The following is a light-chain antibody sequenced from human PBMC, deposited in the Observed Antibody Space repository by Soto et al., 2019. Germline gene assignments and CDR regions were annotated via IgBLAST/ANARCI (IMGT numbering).Light chain of an antibody. CDR1: QSLLSGDGRTY. CDR2: EVS. CDR3: MQAAHLPLT. J-gene: IGKJ4*01. V-gene: IGKV2-29*03. Sequence: DVVMTQTPLSLSVTPGQSASISCKSSQSLLSGDGRTYFYWYLQKPGQPPRLVMAEVSSRLSGVPDRVSGSGSGTDFTLKISRVEAEDTGVYYCMQAAHLPLTFGGGTKVEI.